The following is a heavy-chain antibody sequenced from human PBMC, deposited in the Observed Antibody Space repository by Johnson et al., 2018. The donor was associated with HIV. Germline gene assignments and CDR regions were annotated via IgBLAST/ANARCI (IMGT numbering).Heavy chain of an antibody. J-gene: IGHJ3*01. V-gene: IGHV3-66*02. CDR2: IFSVGNT. D-gene: IGHD3-3*01. Sequence: VQLVESGGGLVQPGGSLRLSCAASGITVSSNYMSWVRQAPGKGLEWVSLIFSVGNTYYADSVTGRFAISRDNSRNTLDLRMDSLRVEDTAVYYCAREAYYARAFDLWGQGTMVTVSS. CDR1: GITVSSNY. CDR3: AREAYYARAFDL.